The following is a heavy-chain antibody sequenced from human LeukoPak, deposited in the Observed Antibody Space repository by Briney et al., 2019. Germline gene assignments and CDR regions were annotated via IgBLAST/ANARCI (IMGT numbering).Heavy chain of an antibody. Sequence: GGSLRLSCAASGLIFSDYGMHWVRQAPGKGLEWVTFIRYDGTNKYYADSVKGRFTISRGNSKNTLYLQMDSLRTEDTAVYYCAKDRYCSSTSCSFGTTWFDPWGQGTLVTVSS. J-gene: IGHJ5*02. V-gene: IGHV3-30*02. CDR3: AKDRYCSSTSCSFGTTWFDP. D-gene: IGHD2-2*01. CDR2: IRYDGTNK. CDR1: GLIFSDYG.